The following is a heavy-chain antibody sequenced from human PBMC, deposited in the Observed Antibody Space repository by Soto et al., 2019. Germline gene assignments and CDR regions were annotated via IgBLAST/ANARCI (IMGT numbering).Heavy chain of an antibody. Sequence: SETLSLTCTVSGGSISSYYWSWIRQPPGKGLEWIGYIYYSGSTNYNPSLKSRVTISVDTSKNQFSLKLSSVTAADTAVYYCARLGYGGLRYGMDVWGQGTTVTVS. D-gene: IGHD4-17*01. CDR3: ARLGYGGLRYGMDV. CDR1: GGSISSYY. V-gene: IGHV4-59*08. J-gene: IGHJ6*02. CDR2: IYYSGST.